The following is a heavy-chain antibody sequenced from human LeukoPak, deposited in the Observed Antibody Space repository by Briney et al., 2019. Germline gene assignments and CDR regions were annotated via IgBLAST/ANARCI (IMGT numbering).Heavy chain of an antibody. J-gene: IGHJ3*02. CDR3: ARLGGSGDTFDI. V-gene: IGHV4-39*01. Sequence: PSETLSLTCTVSGGSISSSGYYWAWIRQPPGKGLEWIGYIYSSGSTYYNPSLMSRVTISVDTSKSQFSLKLSSVTAADTAVYYCARLGGSGDTFDIWGQGTMVTVSS. CDR2: IYSSGST. D-gene: IGHD3-10*01. CDR1: GGSISSSGYY.